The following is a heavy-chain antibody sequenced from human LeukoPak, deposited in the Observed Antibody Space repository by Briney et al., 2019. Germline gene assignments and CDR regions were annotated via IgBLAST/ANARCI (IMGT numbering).Heavy chain of an antibody. J-gene: IGHJ6*03. CDR1: GFTFSSYA. V-gene: IGHV3-23*01. D-gene: IGHD6-13*01. CDR2: ISGSGGST. CDR3: AHIAAGGTLGLAYYYMDV. Sequence: GGSLRLSRAASGFTFSSYAMSWVRQAPGKGLESVSAISGSGGSTYYSDSVKGRVTISRDNSKNTLYLQMNSMGAEDTAVYYCAHIAAGGTLGLAYYYMDVWGKGTTVTVSS.